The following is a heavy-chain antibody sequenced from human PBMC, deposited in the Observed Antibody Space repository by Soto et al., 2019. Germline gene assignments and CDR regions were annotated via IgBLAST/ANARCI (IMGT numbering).Heavy chain of an antibody. J-gene: IGHJ6*03. CDR2: INHSGST. Sequence: SETLSLTCAVYGGSFSGYYWSWIRQPPGKGLEWIGEINHSGSTNYNPSLKSRVTISVDTSKNQFSLKLSSVTAADTAVYYCARGPRVRRKMFYCYYMDVWGKGTTVTVSS. V-gene: IGHV4-34*01. CDR1: GGSFSGYY. CDR3: ARGPRVRRKMFYCYYMDV. D-gene: IGHD3-10*01.